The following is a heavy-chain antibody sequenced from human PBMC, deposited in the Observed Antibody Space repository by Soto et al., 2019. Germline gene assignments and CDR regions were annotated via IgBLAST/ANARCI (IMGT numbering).Heavy chain of an antibody. D-gene: IGHD6-25*01. CDR1: GDTFTGYY. Sequence: QVQLVQSGAEVKKPGASVKVSCEASGDTFTGYYVHWVRQAPGQGLEWMGWISPHGGGAKYAQNFQGRVTLTTDTSHSTAYMEMTRLRSDDTAVYFCARGDSGGNPTMSWGQGTLVTASS. CDR2: ISPHGGGA. CDR3: ARGDSGGNPTMS. V-gene: IGHV1-2*02. J-gene: IGHJ4*02.